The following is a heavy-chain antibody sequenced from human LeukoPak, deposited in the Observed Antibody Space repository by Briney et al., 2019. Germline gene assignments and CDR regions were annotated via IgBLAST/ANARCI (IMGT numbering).Heavy chain of an antibody. V-gene: IGHV3-30*18. D-gene: IGHD6-13*01. CDR1: GFTFSSYG. J-gene: IGHJ4*02. Sequence: GGSLRLSCAASGFTFSSYGMHWVRQAPGKGLEWVAVISYDGSNKYYADSVKGRFTISRDNSKNTLYLQMNSLRAEDTAVYYCAKGALAAAGMIDYWGQGTLVTVSS. CDR3: AKGALAAAGMIDY. CDR2: ISYDGSNK.